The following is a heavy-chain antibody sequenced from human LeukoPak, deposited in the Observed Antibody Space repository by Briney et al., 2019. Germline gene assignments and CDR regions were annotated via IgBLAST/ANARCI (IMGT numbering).Heavy chain of an antibody. CDR2: IYPGDSDT. CDR1: GYSFSNYW. D-gene: IGHD5-18*01. Sequence: KGGESLKISCKGSGYSFSNYWIAWVRQMPGKGLEWMGIIYPGDSDTRYSPSFQGQVTISVDKSINTAYLQWSGLKASDTAMYYCARQGGESDTALSGINYNYGLDVWGQGTTVTVSS. CDR3: ARQGGESDTALSGINYNYGLDV. V-gene: IGHV5-51*01. J-gene: IGHJ6*02.